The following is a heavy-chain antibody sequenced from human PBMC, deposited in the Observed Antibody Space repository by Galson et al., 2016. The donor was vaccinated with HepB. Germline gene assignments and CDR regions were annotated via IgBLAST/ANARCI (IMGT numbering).Heavy chain of an antibody. J-gene: IGHJ3*02. CDR2: ISASGGNT. Sequence: SLRLSCAASGFTFKDYAMSWVRQAPGKGLEWVSAISASGGNTYYADSVMGRFTISRDNSKNTLYLQMNSLRAEDTAIYYCAKDIPPRGHDAFDIWGRGTMVTVSS. CDR3: AKDIPPRGHDAFDI. CDR1: GFTFKDYA. V-gene: IGHV3-23*01. D-gene: IGHD2-21*01.